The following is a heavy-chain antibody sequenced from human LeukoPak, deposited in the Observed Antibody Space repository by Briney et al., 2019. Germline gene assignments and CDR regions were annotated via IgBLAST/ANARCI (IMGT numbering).Heavy chain of an antibody. D-gene: IGHD2-21*01. CDR3: ARVTWSIDF. CDR1: GYTFTSYD. Sequence: ASVKVSRKASGYTFTSYDINWVRQAPAQGLEWIGWMKPKSGKTGYQQKYHGRVTMTRDTSISTAYMELSSVGSEDTAVYYCARVTWSIDFWGQGTVVSVSS. V-gene: IGHV1-8*01. J-gene: IGHJ4*02. CDR2: MKPKSGKT.